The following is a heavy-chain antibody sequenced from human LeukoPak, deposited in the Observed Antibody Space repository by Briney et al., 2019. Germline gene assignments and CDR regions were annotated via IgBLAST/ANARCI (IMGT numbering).Heavy chain of an antibody. J-gene: IGHJ4*02. CDR1: GGSSSSSSYY. V-gene: IGHV4-39*01. CDR3: ARHLDTAMVQYDY. CDR2: IYYDGST. Sequence: SETLSLTCTVSGGSSSSSSYYWGWIRQPPGKGLEWIGTIYYDGSTYYNPSLKSRVTISVDTSKNQFSLKLSSVTAADTAVYYCARHLDTAMVQYDYWGQGTLVTVSS. D-gene: IGHD5-18*01.